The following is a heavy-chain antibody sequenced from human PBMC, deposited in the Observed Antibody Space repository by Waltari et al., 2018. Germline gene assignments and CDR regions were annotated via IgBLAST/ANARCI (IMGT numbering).Heavy chain of an antibody. V-gene: IGHV4-59*11. Sequence: QVQLQESGPGLVKPSETLSLTCTVSGGSISSHYWSWIRQPPGKGLEWIGNIYYSGSTNYNPSLKSRVTISVDTSKNQFSLKLSSVTAADTAVYYCARVPMGPGATSYYYYYYMDVWGKGTTVTVSS. D-gene: IGHD1-26*01. CDR1: GGSISSHY. CDR2: IYYSGST. CDR3: ARVPMGPGATSYYYYYYMDV. J-gene: IGHJ6*03.